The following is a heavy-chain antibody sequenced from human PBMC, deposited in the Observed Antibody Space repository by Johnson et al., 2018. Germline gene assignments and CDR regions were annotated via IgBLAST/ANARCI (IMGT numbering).Heavy chain of an antibody. D-gene: IGHD1-26*01. CDR3: ARSIGGKGSFQH. CDR2: IRWNSGSI. J-gene: IGHJ1*01. Sequence: VQLVQSGGGLVQPGRSLRLSCAASGFTFDDYDMHWVRQAPGKGLEWVSGIRWNSGSIGYADSVKGRFTISRDNARNSLYLQRNSLRDEYTAVYYCARSIGGKGSFQHWGQGTLVTVSS. CDR1: GFTFDDYD. V-gene: IGHV3-9*01.